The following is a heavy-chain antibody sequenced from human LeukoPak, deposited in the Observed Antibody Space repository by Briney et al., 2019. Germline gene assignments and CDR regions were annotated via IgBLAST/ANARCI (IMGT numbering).Heavy chain of an antibody. CDR2: VSWSGVNT. Sequence: GGSLRLSCTASGFSISNYAMSWVRQAPRKGLEWVSGVSWSGVNTYYADSVKGRFTISRDNSKNTLYLQMHSLRAEDTAVYYCARDNPVTTFDYWGQGTLVTVSS. D-gene: IGHD4-17*01. CDR1: GFSISNYA. CDR3: ARDNPVTTFDY. V-gene: IGHV3-23*01. J-gene: IGHJ4*02.